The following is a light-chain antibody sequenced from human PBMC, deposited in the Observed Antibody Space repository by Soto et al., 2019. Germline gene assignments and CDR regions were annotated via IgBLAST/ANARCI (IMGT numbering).Light chain of an antibody. V-gene: IGKV3-20*01. J-gene: IGKJ1*01. CDR2: GAS. CDR3: QQYGSSRT. CDR1: QSVSSF. Sequence: IVMTQSPATPSVSPGERATLPCRASQSVSSFLAWYQQKPGQTPRLLIYGASTRATGIPARFSGSGSGTDFTLTISRLEPEDFAVYYCQQYGSSRTFGQGTKVDI.